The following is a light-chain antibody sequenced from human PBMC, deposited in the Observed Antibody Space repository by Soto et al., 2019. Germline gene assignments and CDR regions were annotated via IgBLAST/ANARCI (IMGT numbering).Light chain of an antibody. V-gene: IGKV1-33*01. CDR1: QDISNY. CDR2: DAS. CDR3: QQYDNLPFT. Sequence: DIQMTQSPSSLSASVRDRVTITCQASQDISNYLNWYQQKPGKAPKLLICDASNLEPGVPSRFSGSGSGTDFTFTISSLQPEDIATYYCQQYDNLPFTFDPGTKVDIK. J-gene: IGKJ3*01.